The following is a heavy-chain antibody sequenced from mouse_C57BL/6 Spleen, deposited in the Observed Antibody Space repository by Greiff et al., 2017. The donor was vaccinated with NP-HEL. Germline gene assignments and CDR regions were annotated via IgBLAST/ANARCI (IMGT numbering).Heavy chain of an antibody. J-gene: IGHJ4*01. CDR2: INPGSGGT. Sequence: QVQLKESGAELVRPGTSVKVSCKASGYAFTNYLIEWVKQRPGQGLEWIGVINPGSGGTNYNEKFKGKATLTADKSSSTAYMQLSSLTSEDSAVYFCARGGRRAMDYWGQGTSVTVSS. V-gene: IGHV1-54*01. CDR3: ARGGRRAMDY. CDR1: GYAFTNYL.